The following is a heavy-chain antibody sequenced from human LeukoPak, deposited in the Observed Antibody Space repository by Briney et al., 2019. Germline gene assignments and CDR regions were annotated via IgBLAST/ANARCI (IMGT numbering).Heavy chain of an antibody. CDR3: AKDSEGGYSYGYTDF. Sequence: GGSLRLSCAASGFTFDDYAMHWVRQAPGKGLEWVSRISWNSGNIGYADSVKGRFTISRDNAKNSLYLQMNSLRTEDTALYYCAKDSEGGYSYGYTDFWGQGILVTVSS. V-gene: IGHV3-9*01. D-gene: IGHD5-18*01. CDR1: GFTFDDYA. J-gene: IGHJ4*02. CDR2: ISWNSGNI.